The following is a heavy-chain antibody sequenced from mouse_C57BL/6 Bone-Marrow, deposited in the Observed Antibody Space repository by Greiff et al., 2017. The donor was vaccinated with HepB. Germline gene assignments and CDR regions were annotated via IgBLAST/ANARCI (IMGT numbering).Heavy chain of an antibody. V-gene: IGHV1-59*01. D-gene: IGHD2-3*01. CDR1: GYTFTSYW. CDR3: ARSGGYWTY. CDR2: IDPSDSYT. J-gene: IGHJ3*01. Sequence: QVQLKQSGAELVRPGTSVKLSCKASGYTFTSYWMHWVKQRPGQGLEWIGVIDPSDSYTNYNQKFKGKATLTVDTSSSTAYMQLSSLTSEDSAVYYCARSGGYWTYWGQGTLVTVSA.